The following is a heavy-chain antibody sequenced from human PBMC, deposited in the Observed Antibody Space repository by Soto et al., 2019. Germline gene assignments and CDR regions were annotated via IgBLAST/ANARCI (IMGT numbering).Heavy chain of an antibody. CDR3: ARSQEATVTAF. Sequence: QVQLQESGPGLVKPSQTLSLTCTVSGGSISSGGYYWSWILQHPGKGLEWIGYIYYIGSTYYNPSLKRRVTISVATSKNQFSLKLSSVTAADTAVYYCARSQEATVTAFWGQGTLVTVSS. CDR1: GGSISSGGYY. CDR2: IYYIGST. V-gene: IGHV4-31*03. J-gene: IGHJ4*02. D-gene: IGHD4-17*01.